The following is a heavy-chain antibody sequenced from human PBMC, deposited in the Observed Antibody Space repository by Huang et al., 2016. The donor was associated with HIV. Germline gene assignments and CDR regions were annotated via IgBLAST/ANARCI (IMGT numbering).Heavy chain of an antibody. V-gene: IGHV4-39*01. D-gene: IGHD2-2*02. J-gene: IGHJ5*02. CDR3: ARLLLYTIYWFDP. CDR1: GGPIRSSSYY. Sequence: QLQLQESGPGLVKPSETLSLTCTVSGGPIRSSSYYWAWFRQPPGKGLEWIGTVYYSGNTHDNPSLKSRVTITADTTKNQLSLRLISVTAADTAVYYCARLLLYTIYWFDPWGQGILVTVAS. CDR2: VYYSGNT.